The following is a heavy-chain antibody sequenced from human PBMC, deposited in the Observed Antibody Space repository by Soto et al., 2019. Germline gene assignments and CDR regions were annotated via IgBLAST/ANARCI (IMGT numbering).Heavy chain of an antibody. V-gene: IGHV3-48*01. D-gene: IGHD2-15*01. Sequence: GGSLRLSCAASGFTFSSYSMNWVRQAPGKGLEWVSYISSSSSTIYYADSVKGRFTISRDHAKNSLYLQMNSLRAEDTAVYYWARDRGCSGGSCYMAVWGKETTVTVSS. CDR2: ISSSSSTI. J-gene: IGHJ6*03. CDR1: GFTFSSYS. CDR3: ARDRGCSGGSCYMAV.